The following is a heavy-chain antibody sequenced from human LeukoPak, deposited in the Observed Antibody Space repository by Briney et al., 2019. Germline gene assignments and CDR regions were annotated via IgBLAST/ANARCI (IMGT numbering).Heavy chain of an antibody. CDR3: ARQGDQLLSLNWFDP. CDR2: IYHSGST. CDR1: GYSISSGYY. Sequence: SETQSLTCAVSGYSISSGYYWGWIRQPPGKGLEWIGSIYHSGSTYYNPSLKSRVTISVDTSKNQFSLKLSSVTAADTAVYYCARQGDQLLSLNWFDPWGQGTLVTVSS. J-gene: IGHJ5*02. D-gene: IGHD2-2*01. V-gene: IGHV4-38-2*01.